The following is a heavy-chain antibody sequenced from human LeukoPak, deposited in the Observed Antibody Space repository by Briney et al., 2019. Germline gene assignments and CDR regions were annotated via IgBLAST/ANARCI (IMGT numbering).Heavy chain of an antibody. CDR2: ISSGSSYM. CDR3: AKGTASDYLLDY. D-gene: IGHD4-17*01. J-gene: IGHJ4*02. Sequence: GGSLRLSCAASGFTFSSHSMNWVRQAPGKGLEWVSSISSGSSYMYYADSVKGRFTISRDNAKNSLYLQMNSLRAEDTAVYYCAKGTASDYLLDYWGQGTLVTVSS. V-gene: IGHV3-21*01. CDR1: GFTFSSHS.